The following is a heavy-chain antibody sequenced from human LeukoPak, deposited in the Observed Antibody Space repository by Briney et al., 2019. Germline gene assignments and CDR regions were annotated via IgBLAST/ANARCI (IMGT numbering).Heavy chain of an antibody. D-gene: IGHD3-10*01. CDR3: AKRFWELTGSYSPYIDY. CDR2: ISSSSSYI. V-gene: IGHV3-21*04. Sequence: GGSLRLSCAASGFTFSSYSMNWVRQAPGKGLEWVSSISSSSSYIYYADSVKGRFTISRDNSKNTLYLQMNSLRAEDTAVYYCAKRFWELTGSYSPYIDYWGQGTLVTVSS. J-gene: IGHJ4*02. CDR1: GFTFSSYS.